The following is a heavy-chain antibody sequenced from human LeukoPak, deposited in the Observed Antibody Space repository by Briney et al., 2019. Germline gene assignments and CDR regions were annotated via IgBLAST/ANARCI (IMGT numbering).Heavy chain of an antibody. J-gene: IGHJ3*01. V-gene: IGHV3-48*01. Sequence: GGSLRLSCAASGFNFDTYSMNWVRQAPGKGLEWISYISPRGSTKNHADSVKGRITTSGDNAKKLMFLEMNSLRAEDTAVYYCVRDLPYGDAFDLWGQGTTVTVSS. D-gene: IGHD4-17*01. CDR3: VRDLPYGDAFDL. CDR2: ISPRGSTK. CDR1: GFNFDTYS.